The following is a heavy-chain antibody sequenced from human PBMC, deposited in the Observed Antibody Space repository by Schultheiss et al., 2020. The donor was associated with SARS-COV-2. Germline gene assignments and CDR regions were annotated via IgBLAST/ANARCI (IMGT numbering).Heavy chain of an antibody. V-gene: IGHV3-11*04. D-gene: IGHD6-19*01. J-gene: IGHJ4*02. Sequence: GGALRLSCAASGFSFSDSWMDLVRQAPGKGLGLVSYISSSGSTIYYADSVKGRFTISRDNAKNSLYLQMNSLRAEDTAVYYCARVGLLRSGWYSPYYFDYWGQGTLVTVSS. CDR3: ARVGLLRSGWYSPYYFDY. CDR1: GFSFSDSW. CDR2: ISSSGSTI.